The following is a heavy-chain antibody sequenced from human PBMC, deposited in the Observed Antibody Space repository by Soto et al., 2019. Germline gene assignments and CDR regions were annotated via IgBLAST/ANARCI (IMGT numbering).Heavy chain of an antibody. V-gene: IGHV1-69*13. CDR1: GGTFSSYA. Sequence: SVKVSCKASGGTFSSYAISWVRQAPGQGLEWMGGIIPIFGTANYAQKFQGRVTITADESTSTAYMELSSLRSEDTAVYYCASLRVSSGGKQLNDYCGQGTLVTVSS. D-gene: IGHD6-13*01. CDR2: IIPIFGTA. CDR3: ASLRVSSGGKQLNDY. J-gene: IGHJ4*02.